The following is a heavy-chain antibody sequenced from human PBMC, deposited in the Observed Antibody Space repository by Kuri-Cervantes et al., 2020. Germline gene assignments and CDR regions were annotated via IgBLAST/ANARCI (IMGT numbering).Heavy chain of an antibody. D-gene: IGHD5-18*01. CDR2: FDPEEGET. V-gene: IGHV1-24*01. CDR3: ARAIYSYYLGPSGPFDY. Sequence: ASVKVSCKVSGYTLTELSMHRVRQAPGKGLEWMGGFDPEEGETIYAQKFQGRVTMTEDTSTDTAYMELSSLRSEDTAVYYCARAIYSYYLGPSGPFDYWGQGTLVTVSS. CDR1: GYTLTELS. J-gene: IGHJ4*02.